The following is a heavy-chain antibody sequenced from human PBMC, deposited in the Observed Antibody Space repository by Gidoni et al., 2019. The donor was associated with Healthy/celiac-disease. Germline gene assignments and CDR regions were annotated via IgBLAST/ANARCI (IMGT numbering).Heavy chain of an antibody. J-gene: IGHJ4*02. CDR1: GFTFSSYW. V-gene: IGHV3-7*03. CDR3: ARLLRGTRIGADYYFDY. Sequence: EVQLVESGGGLVQPGGSLRLSCAASGFTFSSYWMSWVRQAPGKGLEWVANIKQDGSEKYYVESVKGRFTISRDNAKNSLYLQMNSLRAEDTAVYYCARLLRGTRIGADYYFDYWGQGTLVTVSS. D-gene: IGHD3-10*02. CDR2: IKQDGSEK.